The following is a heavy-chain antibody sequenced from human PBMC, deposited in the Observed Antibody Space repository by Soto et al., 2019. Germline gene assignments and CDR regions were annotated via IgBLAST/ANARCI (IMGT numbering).Heavy chain of an antibody. J-gene: IGHJ4*02. Sequence: QVLLMQSGAEVKKPGSSVKVSCTSSGGPFSSFGISWVRQVPGQGLEWLGGMIPLFGTPTYARKFQGRLTISADAPTTTAYMEFSSLTSADTASYFCARDGTIPMANFDFWGQGTLVSGSS. CDR1: GGPFSSFG. D-gene: IGHD1-1*01. CDR3: ARDGTIPMANFDF. V-gene: IGHV1-69*01. CDR2: MIPLFGTP.